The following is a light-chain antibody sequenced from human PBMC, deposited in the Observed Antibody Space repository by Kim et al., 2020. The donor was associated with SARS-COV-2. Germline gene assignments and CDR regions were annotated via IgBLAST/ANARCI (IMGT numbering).Light chain of an antibody. CDR2: QDN. CDR1: KY. CDR3: QAWDRRTSTWV. J-gene: IGLJ3*02. Sequence: KYVCWYQQKPGQSPVLVIYQDNKWPSGIPGRFSGSNPGNPATLTISGTQALDEAVYYCQAWDRRTSTWVFGGGTQLTVL. V-gene: IGLV3-1*01.